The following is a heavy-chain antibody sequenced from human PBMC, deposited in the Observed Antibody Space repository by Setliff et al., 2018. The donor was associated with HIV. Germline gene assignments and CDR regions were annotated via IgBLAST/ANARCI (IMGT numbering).Heavy chain of an antibody. D-gene: IGHD1-26*01. CDR3: AREREPLFDY. V-gene: IGHV3-33*01. CDR1: GFTFGSYG. Sequence: GGSLRLSCVASGFTFGSYGMHWVRQAPGKGLDWVAYLWFDRSHIKYADSVKGRFTISRDNSKNTVFLQMSSLRVEDTGVYYCAREREPLFDYLGPGTQVTVSS. J-gene: IGHJ4*02. CDR2: LWFDRSHI.